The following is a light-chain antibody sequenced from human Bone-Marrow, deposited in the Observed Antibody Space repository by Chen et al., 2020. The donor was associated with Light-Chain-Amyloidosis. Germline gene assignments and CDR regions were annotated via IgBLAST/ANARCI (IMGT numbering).Light chain of an antibody. Sequence: IHLTQSPSSLSASVGDRVTITCRASQDISSFLAWYQQKPGKAPKLLIYTASTLQTGVPSRFSGSGFGTDFALTISSLQPEDFATYYCQQLNNYPVTLGQGTRLEIK. J-gene: IGKJ5*01. CDR3: QQLNNYPVT. CDR2: TAS. V-gene: IGKV1-9*01. CDR1: QDISSF.